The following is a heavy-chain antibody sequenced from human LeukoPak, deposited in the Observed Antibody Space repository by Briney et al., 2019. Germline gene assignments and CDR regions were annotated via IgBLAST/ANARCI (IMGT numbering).Heavy chain of an antibody. D-gene: IGHD3/OR15-3a*01. J-gene: IGHJ6*02. CDR3: ARRVGLDYYYYYGMDV. CDR1: GGSFSGYY. V-gene: IGHV4-34*01. CDR2: INHSGST. Sequence: SETLSLTCAVYGGSFSGYYWSWIRQPPGKGLEWIGEINHSGSTNYNPSLKSRVTISVDTSKNQFSLKLSSVTAADTAVYYCARRVGLDYYYYYGMDVWGQGTTVTVSS.